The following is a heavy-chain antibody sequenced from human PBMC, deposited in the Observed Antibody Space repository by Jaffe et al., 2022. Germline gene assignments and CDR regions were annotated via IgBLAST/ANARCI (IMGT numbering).Heavy chain of an antibody. CDR3: ARARARWFGEPEVPIDAFDI. J-gene: IGHJ3*02. Sequence: QVQLQESGPGLVKPSQTLSLTCTVSGGSISSGSYYWSWIRQPAGKGLEWIGRIYTSGSTNYNPSLKSRVTISVDTSKNQFSLKLSSVTAADTAVYYCARARARWFGEPEVPIDAFDIWGQGTMVTVSS. D-gene: IGHD3-10*01. V-gene: IGHV4-61*02. CDR2: IYTSGST. CDR1: GGSISSGSYY.